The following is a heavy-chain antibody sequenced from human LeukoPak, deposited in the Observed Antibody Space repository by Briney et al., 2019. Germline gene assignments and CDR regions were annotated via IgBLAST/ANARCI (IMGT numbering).Heavy chain of an antibody. CDR3: ATASVSSENSYYYYGMDV. CDR1: GFTFSSNA. CDR2: ISGSGGST. V-gene: IGHV3-23*01. J-gene: IGHJ6*02. D-gene: IGHD6-6*01. Sequence: GGSLRLSCAASGFTFSSNAMSWVRQAPGKGLEWVSAISGSGGSTYYADSVKGRFTNSRDNSKNTLYLQMNSLRAEDTAVYYCATASVSSENSYYYYGMDVWGQGTTVTVSS.